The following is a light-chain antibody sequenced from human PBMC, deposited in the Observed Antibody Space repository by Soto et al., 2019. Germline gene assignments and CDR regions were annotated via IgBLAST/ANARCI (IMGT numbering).Light chain of an antibody. J-gene: IGKJ1*01. CDR1: QGISSY. CDR3: QQYYTYSN. CDR2: KAS. V-gene: IGKV1-8*01. Sequence: AIRMTQSPSSLSASTGDRVTITCRASQGISSYLAWYQQKPGKAPKLLIYKASNLKSGVPSRFSGSGSGTEFTLTISSLQPDDFATYYCQQYYTYSNFGQGTKVDIK.